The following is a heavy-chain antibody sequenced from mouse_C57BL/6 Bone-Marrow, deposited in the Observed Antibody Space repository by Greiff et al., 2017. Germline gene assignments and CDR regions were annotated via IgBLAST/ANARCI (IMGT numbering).Heavy chain of an antibody. V-gene: IGHV14-4*01. D-gene: IGHD1-1*02. CDR1: GFNIKDDY. J-gene: IGHJ2*01. CDR3: TTPEGLFDY. CDR2: IDPENGDT. Sequence: EVKLQESGAELVRPGASVKLSCTASGFNIKDDYMHWVKQRPEQGLEWIGWIDPENGDTEYASKFQGKATITADTSSNTAYLQLSSLTSEDTAVYYCTTPEGLFDYWGQGTTLTVSS.